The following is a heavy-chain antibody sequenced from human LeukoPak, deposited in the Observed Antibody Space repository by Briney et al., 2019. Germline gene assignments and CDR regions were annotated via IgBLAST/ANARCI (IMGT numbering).Heavy chain of an antibody. CDR1: GGSFSGYY. Sequence: SETLSLTCAVYGGSFSGYYWSWIRQPPGKGLEWIGEINHSGSTNYNPSLKSRVTISVDTSKNQFSLKLSSVTAADTAVYYCARGLRRFDPWGQGTLVTVSS. CDR3: ARGLRRFDP. D-gene: IGHD1-14*01. V-gene: IGHV4-34*01. CDR2: INHSGST. J-gene: IGHJ5*02.